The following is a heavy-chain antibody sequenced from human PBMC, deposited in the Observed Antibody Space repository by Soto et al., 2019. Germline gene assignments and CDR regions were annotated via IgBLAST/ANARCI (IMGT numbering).Heavy chain of an antibody. CDR2: ISYDGNNK. CDR1: GFTFSSYA. D-gene: IGHD3-22*01. Sequence: GGPLRLSCTASGFTFSSYAMHGVRQAPGKGLEWVTLISYDGNNKYYADSVKGRFTISRDNYKNTLYLQMNSLRAEDTAVYYCAKGGITMIVVVIPDAFDIWGQGTMVPVS. V-gene: IGHV3-30-3*01. J-gene: IGHJ3*02. CDR3: AKGGITMIVVVIPDAFDI.